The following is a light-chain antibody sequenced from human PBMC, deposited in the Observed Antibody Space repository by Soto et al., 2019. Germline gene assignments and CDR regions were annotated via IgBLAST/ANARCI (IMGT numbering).Light chain of an antibody. CDR3: QKYGSSLRT. J-gene: IGKJ1*01. V-gene: IGKV3-20*01. CDR2: GES. Sequence: EIVLTQSPATLSVSPGGRATLSCRASQSISGALAWYQQKPGQAPRILIYGESSRATGIPDRLSGSGSGTDLNLTISRLEPEDFAVYYCQKYGSSLRTCGQGTKVDIK. CDR1: QSISGA.